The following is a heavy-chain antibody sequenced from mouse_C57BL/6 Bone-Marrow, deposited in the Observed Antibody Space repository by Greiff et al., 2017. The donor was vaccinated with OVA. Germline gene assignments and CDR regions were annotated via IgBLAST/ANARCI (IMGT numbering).Heavy chain of an antibody. V-gene: IGHV2-9-1*01. J-gene: IGHJ3*01. CDR3: ATYDYDEGVFAY. D-gene: IGHD2-4*01. CDR2: IWTGGGT. Sequence: VQVVESGPGLVAPSQSLSITCTVSGFSLTSYAISWVRQPPGKGLEWLGVIWTGGGTNYNSALKSRLSISKDNSKSQVFLKMNSLQTDDTARYYCATYDYDEGVFAYWGQGTLVTVSA. CDR1: GFSLTSYA.